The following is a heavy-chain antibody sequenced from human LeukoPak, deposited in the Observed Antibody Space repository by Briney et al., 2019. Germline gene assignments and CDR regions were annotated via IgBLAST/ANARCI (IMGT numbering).Heavy chain of an antibody. CDR1: GGTFSSYA. CDR3: AREMDSSSFEGFDY. J-gene: IGHJ4*02. V-gene: IGHV1-69*13. CDR2: IIPIFGTA. D-gene: IGHD6-6*01. Sequence: ASVKVSCKPSGGTFSSYAISWVRQAPGQGLEWMGGIIPIFGTANYAQKFQGRVTITADESTSTAYMELSSLRSEDTAVYYCAREMDSSSFEGFDYWGQGTLVTVSS.